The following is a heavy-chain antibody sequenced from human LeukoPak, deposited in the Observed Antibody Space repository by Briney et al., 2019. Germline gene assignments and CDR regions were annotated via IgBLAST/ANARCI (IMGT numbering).Heavy chain of an antibody. CDR2: IWYDGSNK. D-gene: IGHD4-17*01. CDR1: GFTFRSYG. CDR3: AGEGQDFGDYFWYFDY. Sequence: GGSLRLSCAASGFTFRSYGMHRVRQAPGKGLEWVAVIWYDGSNKYYGESVKGRFTIPRDNSKNTLYLKMNCLRAEDTAVYYCAGEGQDFGDYFWYFDYWGQGTLVTVSS. J-gene: IGHJ4*02. V-gene: IGHV3-33*01.